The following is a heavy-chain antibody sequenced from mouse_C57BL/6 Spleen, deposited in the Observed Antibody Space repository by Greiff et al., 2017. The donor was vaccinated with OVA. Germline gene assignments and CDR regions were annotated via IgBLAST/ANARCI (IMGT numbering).Heavy chain of an antibody. Sequence: QVQLQQSGPELVKPGASVKISCKASGYAFSSSWMNWVKQRPGKGLEWIGRIYPGDGDTNYNGKFKGKATLTADKSSSTAYMQLSSLTSEDSAVYFCARHDSSGYSWFAYWGQGTLVTVSA. D-gene: IGHD3-2*02. CDR1: GYAFSSSW. CDR3: ARHDSSGYSWFAY. V-gene: IGHV1-82*01. CDR2: IYPGDGDT. J-gene: IGHJ3*01.